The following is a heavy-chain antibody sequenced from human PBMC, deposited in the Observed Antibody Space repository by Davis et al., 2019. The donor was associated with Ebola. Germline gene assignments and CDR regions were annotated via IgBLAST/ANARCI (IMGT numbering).Heavy chain of an antibody. D-gene: IGHD6-13*01. CDR2: ISYDGSNK. J-gene: IGHJ4*02. Sequence: PGGSLRLSCAASGFTFSSYAMHWVRQAPGKGLEWVAVISYDGSNKYYADSVKGRFTISRDNSKNTLYLQMNSLRAEDTAVYYCARVGYSSSWAFDYWGQGTVVTVSS. V-gene: IGHV3-30-3*01. CDR3: ARVGYSSSWAFDY. CDR1: GFTFSSYA.